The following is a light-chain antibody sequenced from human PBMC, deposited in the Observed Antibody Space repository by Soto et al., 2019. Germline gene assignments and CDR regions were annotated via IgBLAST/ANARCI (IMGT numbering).Light chain of an antibody. CDR3: QQYNSYSRT. CDR2: AAS. Sequence: SRISLSRSSISASVEDTVTITSRACQGISNYLAWFQQKPGTVPKRLIDAASILQSGVPSRFSGSGSGTEFTLTISSLQPDDFATYYCQQYNSYSRTFGQARKADI. CDR1: QGISNY. V-gene: IGKV1-17*03. J-gene: IGKJ1*01.